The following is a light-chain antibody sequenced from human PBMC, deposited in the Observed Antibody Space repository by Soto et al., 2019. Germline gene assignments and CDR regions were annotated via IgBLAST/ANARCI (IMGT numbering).Light chain of an antibody. CDR1: QSVSSRY. V-gene: IGKV3-20*01. CDR2: GAT. Sequence: EIVLTQSPGTLSMSPGERATLSCRASQSVSSRYVAWHQQKPGQAPRLLLSGATNRATGIPDRLSGSGSGTDFTLTISRLEPEDFAVYYCQQYSNSPFTFGPGTKVEIK. J-gene: IGKJ3*01. CDR3: QQYSNSPFT.